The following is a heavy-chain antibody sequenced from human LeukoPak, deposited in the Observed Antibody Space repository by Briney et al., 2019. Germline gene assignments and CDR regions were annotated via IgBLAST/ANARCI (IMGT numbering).Heavy chain of an antibody. CDR2: ISYDGSNK. J-gene: IGHJ3*02. CDR3: ARVGWGQDAFDI. V-gene: IGHV3-30*14. Sequence: GGSLRLSCAASGFTFSGYPIHWVRQAPGKGLEWVAVISYDGSNKYYADSVKGRFTISRDNSKNTLHLQMSSLRAEDTAVYYCARVGWGQDAFDIWGQGTMVTVSS. D-gene: IGHD7-27*01. CDR1: GFTFSGYP.